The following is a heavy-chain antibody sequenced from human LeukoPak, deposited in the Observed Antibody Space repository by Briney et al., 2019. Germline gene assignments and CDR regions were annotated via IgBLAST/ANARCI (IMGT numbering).Heavy chain of an antibody. J-gene: IGHJ4*02. CDR3: VEEAGSVAGRFDH. V-gene: IGHV3-30*02. D-gene: IGHD6-19*01. Sequence: GSLRLSCAASGLIFSNYGMHWVRQAPGKGLEWVTFIQYDGISKYYADSVKGRFTISRDNSKNTLYLQMNSLRPEDTTVYYCVEEAGSVAGRFDHWGQGNMVTVSS. CDR1: GLIFSNYG. CDR2: IQYDGISK.